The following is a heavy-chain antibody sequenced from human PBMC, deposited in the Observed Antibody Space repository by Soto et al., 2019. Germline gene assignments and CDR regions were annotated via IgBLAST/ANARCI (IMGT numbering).Heavy chain of an antibody. D-gene: IGHD3-22*01. CDR3: ATRPLLPGAP. CDR1: GLPFSSND. Sequence: EVQLVESGGGLIQPGGPLRLSCAASGLPFSSNDMNRVRQAPGKGLEWVSLVYSGGSTYYAASVKGLFTITRDNSKNTLYLQMSSLRAEDTAVYYCATRPLLPGAPWGQGTMVTVSS. CDR2: VYSGGST. V-gene: IGHV3-53*01. J-gene: IGHJ3*01.